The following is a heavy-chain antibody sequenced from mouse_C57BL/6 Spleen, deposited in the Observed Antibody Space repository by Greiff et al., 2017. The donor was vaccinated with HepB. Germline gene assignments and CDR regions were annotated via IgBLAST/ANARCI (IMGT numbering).Heavy chain of an antibody. CDR3: ARGHDGNPFDY. CDR1: GYAFTNYL. J-gene: IGHJ2*01. D-gene: IGHD2-1*01. V-gene: IGHV1-54*01. Sequence: QVQLQQSGAELVRPGTSVKVSCKASGYAFTNYLIEWVKQRPGQGLEWIGVINPGSGGTNYNEKFKGKATLTADKSSSTAYMQLSSLTSEDSAVYFCARGHDGNPFDYWGQGTTLTVSS. CDR2: INPGSGGT.